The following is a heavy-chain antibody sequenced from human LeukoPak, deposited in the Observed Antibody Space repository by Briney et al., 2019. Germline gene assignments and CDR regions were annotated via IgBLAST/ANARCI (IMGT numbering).Heavy chain of an antibody. V-gene: IGHV3-9*01. J-gene: IGHJ4*02. CDR1: GFTFGDYA. CDR3: VREDTPATANY. D-gene: IGHD2-21*02. Sequence: PGRSLRLSCAASGFTFGDYAMHWVRQAPGKGLEWVSGISWNSGSMGYADSVKGRFTISRDNSKDTLFLQMHSLRPGDTAVYYCVREDTPATANYWGQGTLVTISS. CDR2: ISWNSGSM.